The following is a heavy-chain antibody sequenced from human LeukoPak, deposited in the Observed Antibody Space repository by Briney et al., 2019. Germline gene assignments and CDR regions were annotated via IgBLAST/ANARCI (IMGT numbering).Heavy chain of an antibody. J-gene: IGHJ4*02. Sequence: PGVSLRLSCTASGFSFRNFGMHWVRQAPGKGLEWVTLIYYDGTNRYYADSVKGRFTVSRDNSNNTVYLQMNSLRVEDTAVYYCARQTTVATDFWGQGTLVTVSS. D-gene: IGHD4-23*01. CDR1: GFSFRNFG. CDR3: ARQTTVATDF. V-gene: IGHV3-33*01. CDR2: IYYDGTNR.